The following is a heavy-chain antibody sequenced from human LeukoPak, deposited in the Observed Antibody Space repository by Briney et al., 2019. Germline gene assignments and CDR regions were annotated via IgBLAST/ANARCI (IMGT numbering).Heavy chain of an antibody. Sequence: GGSLRLSCAASGFTFNSYTMHWVRQAPGKGLEWVAVISYDGSNKYYADSVKGRFTISRDNSKNTLYLQMNSLRAEDTAVYYCARDVDMGGSLDYWGQGTLVTVSS. V-gene: IGHV3-30-3*01. CDR3: ARDVDMGGSLDY. CDR2: ISYDGSNK. CDR1: GFTFNSYT. D-gene: IGHD5-24*01. J-gene: IGHJ4*02.